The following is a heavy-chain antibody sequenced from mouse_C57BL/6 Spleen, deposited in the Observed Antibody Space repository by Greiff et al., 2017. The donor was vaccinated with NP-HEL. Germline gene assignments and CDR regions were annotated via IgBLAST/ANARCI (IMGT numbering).Heavy chain of an antibody. CDR1: GYAFSSSW. CDR3: AYYYGSPFDY. Sequence: VQLQQSGPELVKPGASVKISCKASGYAFSSSWMNWVKQRPGKGLDWIGRIYPGDGDTNYNGKFKGKATLTADKSSSTAYMQLSSLTSEDSAVYFCAYYYGSPFDYWGQGTTLTVSS. CDR2: IYPGDGDT. D-gene: IGHD1-1*01. V-gene: IGHV1-82*01. J-gene: IGHJ2*01.